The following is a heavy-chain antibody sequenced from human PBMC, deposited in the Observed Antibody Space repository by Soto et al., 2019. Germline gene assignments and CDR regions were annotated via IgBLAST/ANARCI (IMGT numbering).Heavy chain of an antibody. V-gene: IGHV1-69*10. CDR3: ASDRTEDYYYYYYMDV. J-gene: IGHJ6*03. CDR1: GGTFSSYA. D-gene: IGHD2-2*01. CDR2: IIPIFGIA. Sequence: ASVKVSCKASGGTFSSYAISWVRQAPGQGLEWMGGIIPIFGIANYAQKFQGRVTITADKSTSTAYMELSSLRSEDTAVYYCASDRTEDYYYYYYMDVWGKGTTVTVSS.